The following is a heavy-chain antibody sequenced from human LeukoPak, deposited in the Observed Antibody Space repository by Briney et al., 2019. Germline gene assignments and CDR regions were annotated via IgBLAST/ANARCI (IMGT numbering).Heavy chain of an antibody. CDR1: GFTFSNAW. V-gene: IGHV3-20*04. D-gene: IGHD3-10*01. Sequence: GGSLRLSCAASGFTFSNAWMSWVRQAPGKGLEWVSGIKWNGGSTGYADSVKGRFTISRDNAKNSLYLQMNSLRAEDTAVYYCAKGQDPIDYYGSGSYPLDYWGQGTLVTVSS. J-gene: IGHJ4*02. CDR2: IKWNGGST. CDR3: AKGQDPIDYYGSGSYPLDY.